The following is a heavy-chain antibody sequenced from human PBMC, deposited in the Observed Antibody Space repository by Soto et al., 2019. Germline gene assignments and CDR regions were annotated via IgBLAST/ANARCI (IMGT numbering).Heavy chain of an antibody. Sequence: KPSETLSLTCTVSGGSINSGGYYWSWIRQPPGKGLEWIGYIYYSGTTYYNPSLKGRVTMSVDTSKSQFSLKVSSVTGADTAVYYCARESYYGPGSSNTDYWGQGMLVTVSS. D-gene: IGHD3-10*01. J-gene: IGHJ4*02. CDR1: GGSINSGGYY. CDR3: ARESYYGPGSSNTDY. CDR2: IYYSGTT. V-gene: IGHV4-30-4*01.